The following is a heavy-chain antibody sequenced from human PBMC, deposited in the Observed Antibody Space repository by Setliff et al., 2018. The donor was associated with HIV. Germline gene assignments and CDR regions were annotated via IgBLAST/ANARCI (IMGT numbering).Heavy chain of an antibody. CDR3: TNKPESFNSFEV. Sequence: PGGSLRLSCAASGFTLHEYTMTWVRQAPGKGLEWICGISWNGDSTNYADSVKGRFTISRDNAKNSLFLEMTNLRAEDTAFYYCTNKPESFNSFEVWGQGTVVTVSS. CDR1: GFTLHEYT. J-gene: IGHJ3*01. V-gene: IGHV3-20*04. CDR2: ISWNGDST.